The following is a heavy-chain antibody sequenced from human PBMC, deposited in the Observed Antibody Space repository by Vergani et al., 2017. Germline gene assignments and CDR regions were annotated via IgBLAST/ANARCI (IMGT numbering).Heavy chain of an antibody. Sequence: EVQLLESGGGLVQPGGSLRLSCAASGFTFSSYAMSWVRQAPGKGLEWVSAISGSGGSTYYADSVKGRFTSSRDNSKNTLYLQMNSLRAEDTAVYYCAKVLWNSGSYYINDAFDIWGQGTMVTVSS. D-gene: IGHD1-26*01. CDR1: GFTFSSYA. V-gene: IGHV3-23*01. CDR2: ISGSGGST. CDR3: AKVLWNSGSYYINDAFDI. J-gene: IGHJ3*02.